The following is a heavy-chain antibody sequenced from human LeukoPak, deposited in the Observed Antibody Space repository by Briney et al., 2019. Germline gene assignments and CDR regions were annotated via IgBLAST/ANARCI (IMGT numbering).Heavy chain of an antibody. CDR1: GFAVSSNY. J-gene: IGHJ3*02. CDR3: ARASYGDYPKGAFDI. Sequence: GGSLRLSCAASGFAVSSNYMSWVRQAPGKGLEWVSVIYSGGSTYYADSVKGRFTISRDNSKNTLYLQMNSLRAEDTAVYYCARASYGDYPKGAFDIWGQGTMVTVSS. D-gene: IGHD4-17*01. V-gene: IGHV3-53*01. CDR2: IYSGGST.